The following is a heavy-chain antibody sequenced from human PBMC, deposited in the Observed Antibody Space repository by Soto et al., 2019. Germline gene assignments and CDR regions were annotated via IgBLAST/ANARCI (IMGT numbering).Heavy chain of an antibody. J-gene: IGHJ5*02. D-gene: IGHD6-19*01. Sequence: QVRLVESGGDVVQPGRSLRLSCVASGFTFSSYTMHWVRQAPGKGLEWLALISSDGTDTYSADSVQGRFTISRDNSKHTLYLQMSTLRPDDTAVYYCATHPLLMAYSSGWDPWFDPWGQGTLVTVSS. CDR2: ISSDGTDT. V-gene: IGHV3-30-3*01. CDR1: GFTFSSYT. CDR3: ATHPLLMAYSSGWDPWFDP.